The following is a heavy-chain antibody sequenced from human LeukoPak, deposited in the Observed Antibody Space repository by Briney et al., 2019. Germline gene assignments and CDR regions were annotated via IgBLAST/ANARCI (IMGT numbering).Heavy chain of an antibody. V-gene: IGHV3-30*04. CDR3: ARDFVLGVVVVVSYGMDV. J-gene: IGHJ6*02. CDR2: ISYDGSNK. D-gene: IGHD2-15*01. CDR1: GFTFSSYA. Sequence: GRSLRLSCAASGFTFSSYAMHWVRQAPGKGLEWVAVISYDGSNKYYADSVKGRFTISRDNSKNTLYLQMNNLRAEDTAVCYCARDFVLGVVVVVSYGMDVWGQGTTVTVSS.